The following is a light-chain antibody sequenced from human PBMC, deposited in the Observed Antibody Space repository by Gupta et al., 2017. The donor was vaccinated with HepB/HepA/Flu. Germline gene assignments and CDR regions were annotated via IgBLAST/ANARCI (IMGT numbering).Light chain of an antibody. J-gene: IGKJ4*01. V-gene: IGKV3-20*01. Sequence: EIVLTQSPGTLSLSPGERATLSCRASQSFSRTFLAWYQQKAGQAPRLLIYGTSSRATGIPDRFSGSGSGTDFTLTISRLEPEDFAVYYCQQDGGSPITFGGGTKVEIK. CDR3: QQDGGSPIT. CDR2: GTS. CDR1: QSFSRTF.